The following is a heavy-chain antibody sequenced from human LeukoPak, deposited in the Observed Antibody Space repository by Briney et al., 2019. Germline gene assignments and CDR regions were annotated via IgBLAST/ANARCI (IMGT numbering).Heavy chain of an antibody. CDR3: ARIGYYYYGMDV. J-gene: IGHJ6*02. Sequence: SGPTLVNPTETLTLTCTVSGFSLSNARMGVSWIRRPPGKALEWLAHIFSNDEKSYSTSLKSRLTISKDTSKSQAVLTMTNMDPVDTATYYCARIGYYYYGMDVWGQGTTVTVSS. CDR1: GFSLSNARMG. CDR2: IFSNDEK. V-gene: IGHV2-26*01.